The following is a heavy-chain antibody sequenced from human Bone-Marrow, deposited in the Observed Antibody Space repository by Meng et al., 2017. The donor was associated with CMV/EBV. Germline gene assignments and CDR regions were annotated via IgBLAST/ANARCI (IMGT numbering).Heavy chain of an antibody. CDR3: ARLKYSSSSGWFEP. J-gene: IGHJ5*02. CDR2: IYYSGST. D-gene: IGHD6-6*01. V-gene: IGHV4-59*01. Sequence: SETLSLTCTVSGGSISSYYWSWIRQPPGKGLEWIGYIYYSGSTNYNPSLKSRVTISVDTSKNQFSLKLSSVTAADTAVYYCARLKYSSSSGWFEPWGQGTLVNVSS. CDR1: GGSISSYY.